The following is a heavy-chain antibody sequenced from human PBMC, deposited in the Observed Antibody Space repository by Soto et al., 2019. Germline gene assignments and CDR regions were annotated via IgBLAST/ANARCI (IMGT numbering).Heavy chain of an antibody. V-gene: IGHV3-30*18. Sequence: QVQLVESGGGVVQPGRSLRLSCAASGFTFSSYGMHWVRQAPGKGLEWVAVISYDGSNKYYADSVKGRFTISRDNSKNTLYLQMNSVRAEDTAVYYCAKELTIGYGRDVWGQGTTVTVSS. D-gene: IGHD3-3*01. CDR2: ISYDGSNK. J-gene: IGHJ6*02. CDR3: AKELTIGYGRDV. CDR1: GFTFSSYG.